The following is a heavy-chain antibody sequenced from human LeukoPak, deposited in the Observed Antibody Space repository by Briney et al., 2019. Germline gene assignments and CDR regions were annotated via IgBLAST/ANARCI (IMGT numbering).Heavy chain of an antibody. Sequence: GGSLRLSCAASGFTVSSNYMSWVRQAPGKGLEWVSVIYSGGSTYYADPVKGRFTISRDNSKNTLYLQMNSLRAEDTALYYCARESVAAAGTFFDYWGQGTLVTVSS. CDR2: IYSGGST. CDR3: ARESVAAAGTFFDY. CDR1: GFTVSSNY. D-gene: IGHD6-13*01. J-gene: IGHJ4*02. V-gene: IGHV3-53*01.